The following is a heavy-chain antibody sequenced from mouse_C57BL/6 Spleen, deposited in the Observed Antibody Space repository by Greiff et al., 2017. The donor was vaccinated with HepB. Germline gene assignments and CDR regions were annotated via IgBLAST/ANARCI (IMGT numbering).Heavy chain of an antibody. Sequence: EVQLQQSGTVLARPGASVKMSCKTSGYTFTSYWMHWVKQRPGQGLEWIGAIYPGNSDTSYNQKFKGKAKLTAFTSATTAYMELSSLTTEDSAVYYCTRTGITTVDGPAWVAYWGQGTLVTVAA. V-gene: IGHV1-5*01. CDR3: TRTGITTVDGPAWVAY. CDR1: GYTFTSYW. D-gene: IGHD1-1*01. J-gene: IGHJ3*01. CDR2: IYPGNSDT.